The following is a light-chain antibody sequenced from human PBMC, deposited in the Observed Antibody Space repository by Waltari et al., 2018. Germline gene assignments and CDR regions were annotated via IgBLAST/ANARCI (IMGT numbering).Light chain of an antibody. V-gene: IGKV1D-13*01. CDR3: QQFNNYVIT. CDR2: DGS. CDR1: QVIRDA. Sequence: AIQLTQSPSSLSASVGDRVTITCRASQVIRDALVWYQQKPGKPPKLLIYDGSTLDRGVPSRFSGSGSGTDFTLTISSLQPEDFASYYCQQFNNYVITFGQGTRLDIK. J-gene: IGKJ5*01.